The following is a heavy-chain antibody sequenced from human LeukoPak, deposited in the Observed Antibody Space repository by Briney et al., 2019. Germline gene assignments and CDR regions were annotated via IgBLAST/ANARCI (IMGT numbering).Heavy chain of an antibody. CDR2: IYSGGST. CDR1: GFTVSSNY. D-gene: IGHD4-17*01. V-gene: IGHV3-53*01. CDR3: ASTVYGDYPLFDY. Sequence: PGGSLRLSCAASGFTVSSNYMSWVRQAPGKGLEWASVIYSGGSTYYADSVKGRFTISRDNSKNTLYLQMNSLRAEDTAVYYCASTVYGDYPLFDYWGQGTLVTVSS. J-gene: IGHJ4*02.